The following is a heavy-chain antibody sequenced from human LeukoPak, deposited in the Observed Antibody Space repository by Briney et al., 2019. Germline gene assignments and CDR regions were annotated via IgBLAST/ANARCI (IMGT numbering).Heavy chain of an antibody. V-gene: IGHV1-2*02. CDR3: ASPTTVTSHDAFDI. D-gene: IGHD4-17*01. J-gene: IGHJ3*02. CDR2: INPNSGGT. CDR1: GYTFTGYY. Sequence: APVKVSCKASGYTFTGYYMHWVRQAPGQGLEWMGWINPNSGGTNYAQKFQGRVTMTRDTSISTAYMELSRLRSDDTAVYYCASPTTVTSHDAFDIWGQGTMVTVSS.